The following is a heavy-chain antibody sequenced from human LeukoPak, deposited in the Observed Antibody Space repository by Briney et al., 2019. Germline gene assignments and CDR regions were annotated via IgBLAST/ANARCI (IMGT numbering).Heavy chain of an antibody. V-gene: IGHV3-33*06. Sequence: PGGSLRLSCAASGFTFSSYGMHWVRQAPGKGLEWVAVIWYDGSNKYYADSVKGRFTISRDNSKNTLYLQMNSLRAEDTAVYYCAKNGYGDPIDYWGQGTLVTVSS. J-gene: IGHJ4*02. CDR3: AKNGYGDPIDY. CDR2: IWYDGSNK. D-gene: IGHD4-17*01. CDR1: GFTFSSYG.